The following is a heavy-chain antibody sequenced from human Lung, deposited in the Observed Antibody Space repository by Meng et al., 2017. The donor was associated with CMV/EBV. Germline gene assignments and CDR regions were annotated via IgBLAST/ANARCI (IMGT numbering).Heavy chain of an antibody. J-gene: IGHJ4*02. Sequence: SXTXSLTXAVYGGSFSGYYWSWIRQPPGKGLEWIGEINHSGSTNYNPSLKSRVTISVDTSKNQFSLKLSSVTAADTAVYYCASIAAAGDTPFDYWGQGTXVTVSS. CDR2: INHSGST. V-gene: IGHV4-34*01. CDR1: GGSFSGYY. CDR3: ASIAAAGDTPFDY. D-gene: IGHD6-13*01.